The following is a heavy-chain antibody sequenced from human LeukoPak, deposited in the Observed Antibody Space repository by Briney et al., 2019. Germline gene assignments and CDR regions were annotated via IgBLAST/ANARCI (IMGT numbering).Heavy chain of an antibody. CDR2: MIPIFGTA. Sequence: SVKVSCKASGGTFSSYAISWVRQAPGQGLEWMGGMIPIFGTANYAQKFQGRVTITADESTNTAYMELSSLRSEDTAVYYCASIVAVGCSGGSCYPRVNYFDYWGQGTLVTVSS. J-gene: IGHJ4*02. CDR3: ASIVAVGCSGGSCYPRVNYFDY. CDR1: GGTFSSYA. V-gene: IGHV1-69*13. D-gene: IGHD2-15*01.